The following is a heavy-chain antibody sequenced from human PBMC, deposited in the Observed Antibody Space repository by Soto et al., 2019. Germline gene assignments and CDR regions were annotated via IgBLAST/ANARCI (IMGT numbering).Heavy chain of an antibody. Sequence: EVQLVESGGGLVQPGGSLRLSCVVSGFTFRSHWMSWVRQAPGKGLVWVADINQEGSEEYYVDSVKGRFTVSRDNAKNSLYLQMNILRAEDTAVYYCARGLVGRDYWGQGTLVIVSP. J-gene: IGHJ4*02. V-gene: IGHV3-7*05. CDR1: GFTFRSHW. D-gene: IGHD2-15*01. CDR2: INQEGSEE. CDR3: ARGLVGRDY.